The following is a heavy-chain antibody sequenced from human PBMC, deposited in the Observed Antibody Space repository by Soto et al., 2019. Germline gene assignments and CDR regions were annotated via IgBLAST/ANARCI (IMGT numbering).Heavy chain of an antibody. CDR2: IKQDGSEK. Sequence: GGSLRLSCAASGFIFSSYGMSWVRLPPGQGLEWVANIKQDGSEKYYVDSVKGRFTISRDNAKNSLYLQMNSLRAEDTAVYYCARGRGIITIFGVVDNEGDAFDIWGQGTMVTVSS. CDR1: GFIFSSYG. J-gene: IGHJ3*02. D-gene: IGHD3-3*01. CDR3: ARGRGIITIFGVVDNEGDAFDI. V-gene: IGHV3-7*01.